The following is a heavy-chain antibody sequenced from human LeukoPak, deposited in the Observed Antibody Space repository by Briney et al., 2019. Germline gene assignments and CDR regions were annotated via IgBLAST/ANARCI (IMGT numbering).Heavy chain of an antibody. D-gene: IGHD3-10*01. Sequence: ASVKVSCKASGYTVTSYYMHWVRQAPGQGLEWMGILNPSGGSSSYAQKFQGRVTITADESTSTAYMELSSLRSEDTAVYYCASVGYYYGSGSYSNFDYWGQGTLVTVSS. CDR2: LNPSGGSS. CDR3: ASVGYYYGSGSYSNFDY. J-gene: IGHJ4*02. V-gene: IGHV1-46*01. CDR1: GYTVTSYY.